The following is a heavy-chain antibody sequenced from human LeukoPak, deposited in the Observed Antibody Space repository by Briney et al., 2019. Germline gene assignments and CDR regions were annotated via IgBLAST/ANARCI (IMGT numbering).Heavy chain of an antibody. Sequence: GGSLRLSCAASGFTFSSYWMSWVRQAPGKGLEWVANIKQDGSEKYYVDSVKGRFTISRDNAKNSLYLQMNSLRAEDTAVYYCARDYLEYGSGSYYKPWNYYYYYMDVWGKGTTVTVSS. CDR1: GFTFSSYW. CDR2: IKQDGSEK. V-gene: IGHV3-7*01. J-gene: IGHJ6*03. CDR3: ARDYLEYGSGSYYKPWNYYYYYMDV. D-gene: IGHD3-10*01.